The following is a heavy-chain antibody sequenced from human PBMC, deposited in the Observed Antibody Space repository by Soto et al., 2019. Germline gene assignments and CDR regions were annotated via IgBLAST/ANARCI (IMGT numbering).Heavy chain of an antibody. V-gene: IGHV3-9*01. J-gene: IGHJ4*02. Sequence: EVQLVESGGGLVQPGRSLRLSCAASGFTFDDYAMHWVRQAPGKGLEWVSGISWNSGSIGYADSVKGRFTISRDNAKNSLYLQMNSLRAEDTALYYCAKDLDGYNYRRYFDYWGQGTLVTVSS. D-gene: IGHD5-12*01. CDR3: AKDLDGYNYRRYFDY. CDR2: ISWNSGSI. CDR1: GFTFDDYA.